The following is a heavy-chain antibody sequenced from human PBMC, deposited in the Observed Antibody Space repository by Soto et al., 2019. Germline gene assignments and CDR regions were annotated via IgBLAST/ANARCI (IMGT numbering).Heavy chain of an antibody. CDR2: ISGSGGST. Sequence: GGSLRLSCAASGFTFSIFAMSWVRQSPGKGLEWVSTISGSGGSTYYADAVKGRFTISRDNSMDTLHLQMKSLRVEDTAIYYCAKEVSLGSTVDLGYWGQGTLVTVSS. CDR1: GFTFSIFA. D-gene: IGHD7-27*01. V-gene: IGHV3-23*01. J-gene: IGHJ4*02. CDR3: AKEVSLGSTVDLGY.